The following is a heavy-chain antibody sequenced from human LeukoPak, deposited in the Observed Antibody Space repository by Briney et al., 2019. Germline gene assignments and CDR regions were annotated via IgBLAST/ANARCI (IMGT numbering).Heavy chain of an antibody. CDR3: AGGLDLEVGDYFDY. CDR2: IYYSGST. D-gene: IGHD3-22*01. Sequence: SETLSLTCTVSVGSISSGGYYWSWIRQHPGKGLEWIGYIYYSGSTYYNPSLTSRVTISVDTSKNQFSLKLSSVTAADTAVYYCAGGLDLEVGDYFDYWGQGTLVTVSS. V-gene: IGHV4-31*03. CDR1: VGSISSGGYY. J-gene: IGHJ4*02.